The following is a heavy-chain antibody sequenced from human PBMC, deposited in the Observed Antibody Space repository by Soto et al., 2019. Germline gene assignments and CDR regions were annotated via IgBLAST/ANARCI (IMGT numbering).Heavy chain of an antibody. D-gene: IGHD6-13*01. J-gene: IGHJ4*02. CDR3: ARDLAAAAY. CDR1: GYIFTNYY. CDR2: INPLPTSGST. Sequence: QVQLVQSGAEVKKPGASVKVSCKASGYIFTNYYIHWVRQAPGQGREWMAIINPLPTSGSTNYAQEFRGRVTVTRETSTSTVYMELSSLTSDDTAIYYCARDLAAAAYWGQGTWVTVSS. V-gene: IGHV1-46*01.